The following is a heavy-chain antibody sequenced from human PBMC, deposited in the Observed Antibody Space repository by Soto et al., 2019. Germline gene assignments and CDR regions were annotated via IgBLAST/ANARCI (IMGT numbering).Heavy chain of an antibody. CDR2: ISYSGTT. V-gene: IGHV4-30-4*01. Sequence: SGTLSLTCTVSGGSISSGNYYWSWIRQPPGKGLEWIGFISYSGTTHYSASLRSRVSISVDTSKNQFSLDLSSVTAADTAVYYCATMGTAVTGLYYFAYWGQGTLVTVSS. D-gene: IGHD4-17*01. CDR3: ATMGTAVTGLYYFAY. CDR1: GGSISSGNYY. J-gene: IGHJ4*02.